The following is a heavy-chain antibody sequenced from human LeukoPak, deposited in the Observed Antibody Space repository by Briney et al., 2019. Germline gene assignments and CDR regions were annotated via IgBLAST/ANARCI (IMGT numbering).Heavy chain of an antibody. V-gene: IGHV4-59*01. CDR1: GASISFYY. D-gene: IGHD6-13*01. Sequence: PSETLSLTCPVSGASISFYYWSWIRQPPGKVLEWIGYIYYSGSTNYNPSLKSRVTMSIDTSKNHFSLNLNSVTAADTAIYYCALDSSGWSDDSFDIWGQGTMVTVSS. J-gene: IGHJ3*02. CDR3: ALDSSGWSDDSFDI. CDR2: IYYSGST.